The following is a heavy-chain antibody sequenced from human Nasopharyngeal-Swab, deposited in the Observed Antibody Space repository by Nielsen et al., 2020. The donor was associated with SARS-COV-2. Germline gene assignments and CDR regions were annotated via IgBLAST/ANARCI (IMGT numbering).Heavy chain of an antibody. CDR1: GFTFSSYD. Sequence: GGSLRLSCAASGFTFSSYDMHWVRQATGKGLEWVSAIGTAGDTHYPGSVKGRFTISRENAKNSLYLQMNSLRAGDTAVYYCARGTYSSSWYATGAFDIWGQGTMVTVSS. D-gene: IGHD6-13*01. J-gene: IGHJ3*02. V-gene: IGHV3-13*01. CDR3: ARGTYSSSWYATGAFDI. CDR2: IGTAGDT.